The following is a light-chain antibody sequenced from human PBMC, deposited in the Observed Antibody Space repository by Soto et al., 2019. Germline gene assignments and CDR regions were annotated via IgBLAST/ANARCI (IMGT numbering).Light chain of an antibody. CDR2: GAF. CDR3: QQYNNLPPDT. J-gene: IGKJ2*01. Sequence: EIILTQSPASLSVSPGERATLSCRASQSVNNNLAWYQQKPGQAPRLLIYGAFTGATGIPGRFRGSGSGTEFTLTITSLQSEDFAVYFCQQYNNLPPDTFGQGTKLEIK. CDR1: QSVNNN. V-gene: IGKV3-15*01.